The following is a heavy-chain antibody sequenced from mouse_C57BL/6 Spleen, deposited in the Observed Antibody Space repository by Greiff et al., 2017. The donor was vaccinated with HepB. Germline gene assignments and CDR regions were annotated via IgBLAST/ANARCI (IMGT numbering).Heavy chain of an antibody. CDR2: IYPSDSET. V-gene: IGHV1-61*01. J-gene: IGHJ2*01. CDR1: GYTFTSYW. Sequence: VQLQQPGAELVRPGSSVKLSCKASGYTFTSYWMDWVKQRPGQGLEWIGNIYPSDSETHYNQKFKDKATLTVDKSSSTAYMQLSSLTSEDSAVYYCASSANSNYYYFDYWGQGTTLTVSS. CDR3: ASSANSNYYYFDY. D-gene: IGHD2-5*01.